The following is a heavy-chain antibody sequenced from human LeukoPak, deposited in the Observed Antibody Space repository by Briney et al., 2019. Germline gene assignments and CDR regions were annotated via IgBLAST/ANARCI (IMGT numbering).Heavy chain of an antibody. V-gene: IGHV3-21*01. J-gene: IGHJ4*02. D-gene: IGHD4-17*01. CDR3: ASLYGDLEDY. Sequence: GGSLRLSCAASGFTFSSYSMNWVRQAPGKGLEWVSSISSSGSYIYYADSVKGRFTISRDNAKNSLYLQMNSLRAEDTAVYYCASLYGDLEDYWGQGTLVTVSS. CDR2: ISSSGSYI. CDR1: GFTFSSYS.